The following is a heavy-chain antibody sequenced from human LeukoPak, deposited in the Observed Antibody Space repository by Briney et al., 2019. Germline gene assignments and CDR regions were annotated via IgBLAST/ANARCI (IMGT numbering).Heavy chain of an antibody. D-gene: IGHD3-10*01. CDR1: GFAFSSYA. V-gene: IGHV3-11*01. CDR2: ISGSGSPI. CDR3: AREGRYYGSGNYYLRYYGMDV. Sequence: GGSLRLSCAASGFAFSSYAISWIRQAPGKGLEWVSFISGSGSPINYADSLKGRFTISRDNTKNSLYLQMNSLRAEDTAVYYCAREGRYYGSGNYYLRYYGMDVWGQGTTVTVSS. J-gene: IGHJ6*02.